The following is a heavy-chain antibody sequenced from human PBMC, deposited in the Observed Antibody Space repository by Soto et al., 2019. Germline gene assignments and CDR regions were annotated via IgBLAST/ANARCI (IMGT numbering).Heavy chain of an antibody. J-gene: IGHJ4*02. V-gene: IGHV3-30*03. CDR2: IQYHGINK. Sequence: VQLVESGGGWVQPGRSLRLSCAASGFTFDVYAMHWVRQAPGKGLEWVAFIQYHGINKDYADSVKGRFTISRDNSRNTLYLQMNSLRAEDTAVYYCARGLDYDSSGYYLDFWGQGALVTVSS. CDR1: GFTFDVYA. CDR3: ARGLDYDSSGYYLDF. D-gene: IGHD3-22*01.